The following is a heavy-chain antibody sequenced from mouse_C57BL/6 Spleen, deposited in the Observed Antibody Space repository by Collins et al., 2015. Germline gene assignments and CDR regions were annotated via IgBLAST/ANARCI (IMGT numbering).Heavy chain of an antibody. CDR1: GYTFTSYT. J-gene: IGHJ3*01. D-gene: IGHD2-1*01. V-gene: IGHV1-4*02. Sequence: QVQLQQSAAELARPGASVKMSCKASGYTFTSYTMHWVKQRPGQGLEWIGYINPSSGYTEYNQRFKDKTTLTADKSSSTAYMQLSSLTSEDSAVYYCARDGNYVFAYWGQGTLVTVSA. CDR2: INPSSGYT. CDR3: ARDGNYVFAY.